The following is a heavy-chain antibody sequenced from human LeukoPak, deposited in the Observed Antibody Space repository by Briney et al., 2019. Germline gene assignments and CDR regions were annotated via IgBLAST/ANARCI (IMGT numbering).Heavy chain of an antibody. CDR3: ARDLPSSWYMDV. Sequence: GSLRLSCAASGFTFSSYSMNWVRQAPGKGLEWVSSISSSSSYIYYADSVKGRFTISRDNAKNSLYLQMNSLRAEDTAVYYCARDLPSSWYMDVWGKGTTVTVSS. CDR2: ISSSSSYI. CDR1: GFTFSSYS. J-gene: IGHJ6*03. V-gene: IGHV3-21*01. D-gene: IGHD6-13*01.